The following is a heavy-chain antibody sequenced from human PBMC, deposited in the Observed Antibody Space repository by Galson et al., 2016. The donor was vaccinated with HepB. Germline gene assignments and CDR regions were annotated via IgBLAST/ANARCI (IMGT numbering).Heavy chain of an antibody. D-gene: IGHD3-10*01. V-gene: IGHV3-53*05. CDR2: IYTDGET. CDR1: GFTVSTYY. J-gene: IGHJ6*02. CDR3: ARYRFFFGSGSYSLRRGYYHGMDV. Sequence: SLRLSCAVSGFTVSTYYMSWVRQAPGKGLEWVSVIYTDGETHFADSVKGRFSISRDISRNTLYLQMNSLRVEDTVLYYCARYRFFFGSGSYSLRRGYYHGMDVWGQGTTVTVSS.